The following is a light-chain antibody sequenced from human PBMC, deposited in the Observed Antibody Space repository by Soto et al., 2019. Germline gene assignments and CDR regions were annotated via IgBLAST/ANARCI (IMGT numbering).Light chain of an antibody. J-gene: IGKJ2*01. V-gene: IGKV1-5*01. CDR1: QSISSW. Sequence: DIQVTQSPSTLSASVGDRVTITCRASQSISSWLAWYQQRPGKAPKLLIFDASILESRVPSRFSGSGSGTEFTLTISSLQPDDFATYYCQQYNSYSGGFTFGQGTKLEIK. CDR2: DAS. CDR3: QQYNSYSGGFT.